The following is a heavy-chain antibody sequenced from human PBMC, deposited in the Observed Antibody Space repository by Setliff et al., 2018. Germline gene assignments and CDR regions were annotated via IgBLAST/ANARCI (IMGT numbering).Heavy chain of an antibody. CDR3: TRLYYTSRALYFDI. D-gene: IGHD3-3*01. V-gene: IGHV4-61*09. J-gene: IGHJ4*02. CDR1: GASIRQTSYF. Sequence: KPSETLSLTCAVSGASIRQTSYFWTWVRQPAGKGLEWIGHIYITGIPNVNPSLKSRVAMSLDNSGNQFSLNLQSVTAADTAVYYCTRLYYTSRALYFDIWGQGHPVTVS. CDR2: IYITGIP.